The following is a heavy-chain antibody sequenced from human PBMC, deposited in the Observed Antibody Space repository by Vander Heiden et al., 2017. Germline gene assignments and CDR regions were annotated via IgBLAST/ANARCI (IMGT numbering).Heavy chain of an antibody. CDR2: IRSKAYGGTT. D-gene: IGHD3-3*01. CDR3: TRGRYDFWSGYYPAFDY. J-gene: IGHJ4*02. CDR1: GFTFAAYA. Sequence: EVQLVESGGGLVQPGRSLRLACTASGFTFAAYAIGWFRQAPGKGLEWGGFIRSKAYGGTTEYAASVKGRFTISRDDSKSIAYLQMNSLKTEDTAVYYCTRGRYDFWSGYYPAFDYWGQGTLVTVSS. V-gene: IGHV3-49*03.